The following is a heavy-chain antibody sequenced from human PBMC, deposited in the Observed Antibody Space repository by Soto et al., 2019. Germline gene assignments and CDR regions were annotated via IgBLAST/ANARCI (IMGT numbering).Heavy chain of an antibody. CDR3: ANRRSIVGAPYSSVFDY. Sequence: GGSLRLSCAASGFTFSSYAMSWVRQAPGKGLEWVSAISGSGGSTYYADSVKGRFTISRDNSKNTLYLQMNSLRAEDTAVYYCANRRSIVGAPYSSVFDYWGQGTLVTVSS. V-gene: IGHV3-23*01. CDR2: ISGSGGST. D-gene: IGHD1-26*01. J-gene: IGHJ4*02. CDR1: GFTFSSYA.